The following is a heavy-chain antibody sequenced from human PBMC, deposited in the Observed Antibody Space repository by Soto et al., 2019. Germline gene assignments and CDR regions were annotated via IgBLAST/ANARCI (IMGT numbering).Heavy chain of an antibody. CDR3: VSDLLYSSSSGSNY. CDR1: GFTFSSYS. V-gene: IGHV3-48*04. CDR2: INSSSSTI. Sequence: SGGSLRLSCAASGFTFSSYSMNWVRQAPGKGLEWVSYINSSSSTIYYADSVKGRFTISRDNAKNTVSLQMNSLRAEDTAVYFCVSDLLYSSSSGSNYWGQGTLVTVSS. J-gene: IGHJ4*02. D-gene: IGHD6-6*01.